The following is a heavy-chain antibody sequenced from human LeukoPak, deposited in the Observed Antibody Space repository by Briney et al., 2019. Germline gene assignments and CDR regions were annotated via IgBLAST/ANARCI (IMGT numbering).Heavy chain of an antibody. D-gene: IGHD2-15*01. CDR2: INHSGST. V-gene: IGHV4-34*01. CDR3: ARKKVVAATRFRSPFDY. Sequence: SETLSLTCAVYGGSFSGYYWSWIRQPPGKGLEWIGEINHSGSTNYNPSLKSRVTISVDTSKNQFSLKLSSVTAADTAVYYCARKKVVAATRFRSPFDYWGQGTLVTVSS. CDR1: GGSFSGYY. J-gene: IGHJ4*02.